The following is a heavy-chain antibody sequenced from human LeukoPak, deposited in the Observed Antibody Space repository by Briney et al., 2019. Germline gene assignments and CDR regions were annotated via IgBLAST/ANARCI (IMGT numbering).Heavy chain of an antibody. CDR1: GGSISSYY. J-gene: IGHJ4*02. D-gene: IGHD3-22*01. CDR3: ARVVRGYYDSSGYLDY. V-gene: IGHV4-59*01. Sequence: SETLSLTCTVSGGSISSYYWSWIRQPPGKGLEWIGYIYYSGSTNYNPSLKSRVTISVDTSKNQFSLKLSSVTAADTAVYYCARVVRGYYDSSGYLDYWGQGTLVTVSS. CDR2: IYYSGST.